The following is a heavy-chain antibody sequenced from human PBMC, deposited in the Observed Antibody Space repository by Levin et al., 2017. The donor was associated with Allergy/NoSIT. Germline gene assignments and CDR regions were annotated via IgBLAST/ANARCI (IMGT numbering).Heavy chain of an antibody. D-gene: IGHD1-26*01. J-gene: IGHJ6*02. CDR1: GFTFSSYA. V-gene: IGHV3-30-3*01. Sequence: GGSLRLSCAASGFTFSSYAMHWVRQAPGKGLEWVAVISYDGSNKYYADSVKGRFTISRDNSKNTLYLQMNSLRAEDTAVYYCARAKGQRELLRDYYYYGMDVWGQGTTVTVSS. CDR3: ARAKGQRELLRDYYYYGMDV. CDR2: ISYDGSNK.